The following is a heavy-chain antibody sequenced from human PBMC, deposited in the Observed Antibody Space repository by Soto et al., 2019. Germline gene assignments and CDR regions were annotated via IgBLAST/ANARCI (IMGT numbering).Heavy chain of an antibody. CDR3: ARDLGGSYYAPVDY. V-gene: IGHV1-18*01. J-gene: IGHJ4*02. D-gene: IGHD1-26*01. CDR1: GYTFTSYG. Sequence: QVQLVQSGAEVKKPGASVKVSCKASGYTFTSYGISWVRQAPGQGLEWMGWISAYNGNTKYAQKLQGRVTTTTDTSTSTACMELSSMRSDDTAVYYCARDLGGSYYAPVDYWGQGTLVTVSS. CDR2: ISAYNGNT.